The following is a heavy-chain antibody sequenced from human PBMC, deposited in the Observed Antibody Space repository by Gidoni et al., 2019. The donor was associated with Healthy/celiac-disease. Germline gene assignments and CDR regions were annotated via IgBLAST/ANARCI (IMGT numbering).Heavy chain of an antibody. CDR2: ISGSGGST. Sequence: EVQLLESGGGLVQPGGSLRLSCAASGFTFSSYAMSWVRQAPGKGLEWVSAISGSGGSTYYADSVKGRFTISRDNSKNTLYLKMNSLRAEDTAVYYCAKNPEYYDILTGYYYYYYMDVWGKGTTVTVSS. V-gene: IGHV3-23*01. CDR1: GFTFSSYA. CDR3: AKNPEYYDILTGYYYYYYMDV. D-gene: IGHD3-9*01. J-gene: IGHJ6*03.